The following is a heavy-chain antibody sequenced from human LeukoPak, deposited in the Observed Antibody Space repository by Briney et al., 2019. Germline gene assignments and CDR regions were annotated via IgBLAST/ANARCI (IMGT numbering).Heavy chain of an antibody. CDR2: IYYDGST. Sequence: SETLSLTCTVSGGSISITNYYWGWIRQPPGKGLEWIGNIYYDGSTYYNPSLKSRVTISVDTSKNQFSLKLNSVTAADTAVYYCARGGGYCSSTSCPTYWYFDLWGRGTLVTVSS. J-gene: IGHJ2*01. D-gene: IGHD2-2*01. V-gene: IGHV4-39*07. CDR3: ARGGGYCSSTSCPTYWYFDL. CDR1: GGSISITNYY.